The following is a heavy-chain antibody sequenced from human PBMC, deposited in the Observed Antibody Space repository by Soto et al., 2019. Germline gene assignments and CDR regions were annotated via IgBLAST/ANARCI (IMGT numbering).Heavy chain of an antibody. CDR2: IYYSGST. CDR1: GGSISSGGYY. Sequence: QVQLQESGPGLVKPSQTLSLTCTVSGGSISSGGYYWSWIRQHPGKGLEWIGYIYYSGSTYYNPSLKSRVTISVDTSKTQFSLKLNSVTAADTAVYYCSRSCGVAAAGPFDYWGQGTLVTVSS. CDR3: SRSCGVAAAGPFDY. J-gene: IGHJ4*02. D-gene: IGHD6-13*01. V-gene: IGHV4-31*03.